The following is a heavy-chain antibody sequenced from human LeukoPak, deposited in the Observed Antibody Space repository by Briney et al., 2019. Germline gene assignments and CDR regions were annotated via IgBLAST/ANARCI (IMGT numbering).Heavy chain of an antibody. CDR1: GFTFSSYG. Sequence: GGSLRLSCAASGFTFSSYGMHWVRQAPGKGLEWVAFIRYDGSNKYYADSVKGRFTISRDNSKNTLYLQMNSLRAEDTAVYYCAKEKGGALLWFGNLLYGGDYWGQGTLVTVSS. CDR2: IRYDGSNK. J-gene: IGHJ4*02. V-gene: IGHV3-30*02. D-gene: IGHD3-10*01. CDR3: AKEKGGALLWFGNLLYGGDY.